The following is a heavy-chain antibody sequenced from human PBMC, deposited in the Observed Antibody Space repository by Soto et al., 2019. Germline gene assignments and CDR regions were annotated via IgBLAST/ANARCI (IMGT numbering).Heavy chain of an antibody. CDR3: ARARFCTSTSCYHYFDF. J-gene: IGHJ4*02. CDR1: GGSISSNY. D-gene: IGHD2-2*01. Sequence: SETLSLTCTVSGGSISSNYWSWIRQPPGRGLEWIGYIYNNGRTDYNPSLKSRVTISVDTSKNHFSLKLSSVTPADTAVYYCARARFCTSTSCYHYFDFWGQGTLVTVSS. V-gene: IGHV4-59*01. CDR2: IYNNGRT.